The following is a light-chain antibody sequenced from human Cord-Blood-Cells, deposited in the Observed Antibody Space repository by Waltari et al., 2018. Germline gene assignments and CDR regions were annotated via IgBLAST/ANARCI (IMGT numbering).Light chain of an antibody. J-gene: IGKJ2*03. CDR3: QQSYSTPYS. V-gene: IGKV1-39*01. CDR2: AAS. CDR1: QSISSY. Sequence: DLQMTQSPSSLSASVGDRVPITCRASQSISSYLNWYQQKPGKAPKLLIYAASSLQSGVPSRFSGSGSGTDFTLTISSLQPEDFATYYCQQSYSTPYSFGQGTKLENK.